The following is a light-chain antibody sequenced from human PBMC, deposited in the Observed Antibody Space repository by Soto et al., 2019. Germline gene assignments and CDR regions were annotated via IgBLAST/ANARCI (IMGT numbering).Light chain of an antibody. CDR1: QSVSSN. J-gene: IGKJ1*01. CDR3: QQYNNWPPRT. CDR2: GAS. V-gene: IGKV3-15*01. Sequence: EIVLTQALATLSMSPGERATLSCRASQSVSSNLAWYQQKPGQAPRLLIYGASTRATGIPARFSGSGSGTEFTLTISSLQSENFAVYYCQQYNNWPPRTFGQGTKVDIK.